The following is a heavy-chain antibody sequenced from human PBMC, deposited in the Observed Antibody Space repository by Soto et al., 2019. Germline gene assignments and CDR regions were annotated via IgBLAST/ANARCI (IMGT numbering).Heavy chain of an antibody. Sequence: PSATLSLTCTVSGGSISSYYWSWIRQPPGKGLEWIGYIYYSGSTNYNPSLKSRVTISVDTSKNQFSLKLSSVTAADTAVYYCARQSQLWLLYGFDYWGQGTLVTVSS. D-gene: IGHD5-18*01. V-gene: IGHV4-59*08. J-gene: IGHJ4*02. CDR3: ARQSQLWLLYGFDY. CDR2: IYYSGST. CDR1: GGSISSYY.